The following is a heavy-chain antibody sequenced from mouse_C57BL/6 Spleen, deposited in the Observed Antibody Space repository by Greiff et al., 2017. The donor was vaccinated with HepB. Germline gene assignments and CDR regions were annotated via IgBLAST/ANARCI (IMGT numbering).Heavy chain of an antibody. Sequence: QVQLQQSGPELVKPGASVKISCKASGYAFSSSWMNWVKQRPGKGLEWIGRIYPGDGDTNYNGKFKGKATLTADKSSSTAYMQLSGLTSEDSAVYFCARFKDGGRGDAMDYWGQGTSVTVSS. V-gene: IGHV1-82*01. J-gene: IGHJ4*01. CDR2: IYPGDGDT. D-gene: IGHD1-1*02. CDR1: GYAFSSSW. CDR3: ARFKDGGRGDAMDY.